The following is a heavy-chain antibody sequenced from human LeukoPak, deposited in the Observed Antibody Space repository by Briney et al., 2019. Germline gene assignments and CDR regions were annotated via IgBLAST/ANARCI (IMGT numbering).Heavy chain of an antibody. CDR1: GGSINNYY. V-gene: IGHV4-59*08. CDR3: ARLGSVAMPFDY. D-gene: IGHD2-2*01. CDR2: SYYSGNT. J-gene: IGHJ4*02. Sequence: SETLSLTCTVSGGSINNYYWNWIRQTPGKGLEWIGYSYYSGNTNYNPSLKSRVTISVDTSKNQFFPNLSSVTAADTAVYYCARLGSVAMPFDYWGQGTLVTVSS.